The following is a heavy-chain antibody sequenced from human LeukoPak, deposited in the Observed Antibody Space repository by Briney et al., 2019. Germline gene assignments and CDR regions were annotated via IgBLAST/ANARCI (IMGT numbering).Heavy chain of an antibody. Sequence: GGALRLSCAASGFTFSSDAISCGRQAPGKGLEWVSAISGIGGITYYADSVKGRFTISRDNSKNSLYLQMNSLRAEDTAVYYCAKTGNRLLLWFGEQTLDYWGQGTLVTVSS. CDR1: GFTFSSDA. V-gene: IGHV3-23*01. J-gene: IGHJ4*02. D-gene: IGHD3-10*01. CDR2: ISGIGGIT. CDR3: AKTGNRLLLWFGEQTLDY.